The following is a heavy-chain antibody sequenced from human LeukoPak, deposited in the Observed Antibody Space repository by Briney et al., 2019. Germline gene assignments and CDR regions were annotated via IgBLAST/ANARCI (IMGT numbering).Heavy chain of an antibody. CDR2: ISGSGGST. Sequence: GGSLRLSCAASGFTFSSYAMSWVRQAPGKGLEWVSAISGSGGSTYYAGSVKGRFTISRDNAKNSLYLQMNSLRAEDTAVYYCARDQLVDYWGQGTLVTVSS. V-gene: IGHV3-23*01. CDR3: ARDQLVDY. CDR1: GFTFSSYA. D-gene: IGHD6-6*01. J-gene: IGHJ4*02.